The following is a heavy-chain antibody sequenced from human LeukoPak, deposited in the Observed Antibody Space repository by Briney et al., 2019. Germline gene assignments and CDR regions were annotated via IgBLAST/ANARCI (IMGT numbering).Heavy chain of an antibody. J-gene: IGHJ4*02. D-gene: IGHD7-27*01. CDR2: INHSGST. CDR1: GGSFSGYY. Sequence: PSETLSLTCAVYGGSFSGYYWSRLRQPPGKGLEWIGEINHSGSTNYNPSLKSRVTISVDTSKNQFSLKLSSVTAADTAVYYCARSDLGYFDYWGQGTLVTVSS. CDR3: ARSDLGYFDY. V-gene: IGHV4-34*01.